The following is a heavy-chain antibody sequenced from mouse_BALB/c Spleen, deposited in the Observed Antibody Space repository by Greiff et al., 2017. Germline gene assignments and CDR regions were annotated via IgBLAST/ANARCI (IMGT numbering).Heavy chain of an antibody. V-gene: IGHV1S81*02. CDR3: TRSGTGLAMDY. Sequence: VQLQQSGAELVKPGASVKLSCKASGYTFTSYYMYWVKQRPGQGLEWIGEINPSNGGTNFNEKFKSKATLTVDKSSSTAYMQLSSLTSEDSAVYYCTRSGTGLAMDYWGQGTSVTVSS. CDR1: GYTFTSYY. J-gene: IGHJ4*01. CDR2: INPSNGGT. D-gene: IGHD4-1*01.